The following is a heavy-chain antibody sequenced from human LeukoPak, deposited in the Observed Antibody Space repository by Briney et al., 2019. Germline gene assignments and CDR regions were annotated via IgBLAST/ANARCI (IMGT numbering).Heavy chain of an antibody. CDR2: INHSGST. Sequence: SETLSLTCTVSGGSISSYYWSWIRQPPGKGLEWIGEINHSGSTNYNPSLTSRVTISVDTSKNQFSLKLSSVTAADTAVYYCSRGRPSYYDFGSGYRFDCWGQGTLVTVSS. CDR3: SRGRPSYYDFGSGYRFDC. J-gene: IGHJ4*02. D-gene: IGHD3-3*01. CDR1: GGSISSYY. V-gene: IGHV4-34*01.